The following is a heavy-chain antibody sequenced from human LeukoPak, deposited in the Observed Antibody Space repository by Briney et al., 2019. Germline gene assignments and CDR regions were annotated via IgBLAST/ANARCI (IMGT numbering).Heavy chain of an antibody. V-gene: IGHV3-48*03. Sequence: PGGSLRLSCAASGFTFSSYEMNWVRQAPGKGLEWVSYISGSGSSIYYADSVKGRFTISRDNAENSLYLQMNSLRAEDTAVYYCARDWVSGDRLDLWGRGTLVTVSS. CDR1: GFTFSSYE. D-gene: IGHD7-27*01. CDR2: ISGSGSSI. J-gene: IGHJ2*01. CDR3: ARDWVSGDRLDL.